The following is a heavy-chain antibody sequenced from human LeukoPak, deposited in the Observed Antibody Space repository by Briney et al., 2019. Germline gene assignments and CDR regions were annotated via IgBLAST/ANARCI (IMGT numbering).Heavy chain of an antibody. CDR3: ARGQMYSSSWPPFDY. CDR2: IYSGGSI. V-gene: IGHV3-66*01. CDR1: GFTVSSNY. D-gene: IGHD6-13*01. Sequence: PGGSLRLSCAASGFTVSSNYMSWVRQAPGKGLEWVSVIYSGGSIYYADSVKGRFTISRDNSKNTLYLQMNSLRAEDTAVYYCARGQMYSSSWPPFDYWGQGTLVTVSS. J-gene: IGHJ4*02.